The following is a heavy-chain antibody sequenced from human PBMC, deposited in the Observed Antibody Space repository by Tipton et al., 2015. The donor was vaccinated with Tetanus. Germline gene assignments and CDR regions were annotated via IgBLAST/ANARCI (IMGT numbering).Heavy chain of an antibody. Sequence: TLSLTCSVSGGSFSGHFWSWLRQPPGKGLEWIAYISHTGSTTYHPSLEGRVSISVDTSKNQFSLKVNSVTAADTAVYYCARDHRLSASYAGWFDPWGQGTLVTVSS. V-gene: IGHV4-59*11. CDR3: ARDHRLSASYAGWFDP. CDR2: ISHTGST. D-gene: IGHD2-8*01. J-gene: IGHJ5*02. CDR1: GGSFSGHF.